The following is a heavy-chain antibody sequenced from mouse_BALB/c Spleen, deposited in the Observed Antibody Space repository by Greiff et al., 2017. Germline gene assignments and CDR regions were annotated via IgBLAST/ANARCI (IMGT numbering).Heavy chain of an antibody. V-gene: IGHV5-17*02. Sequence: EVMLVESGGGLVQPGGSRKLSCAASGFTFSSFGMHWVRQAPEKGLEWVAYISSGSSTIYYADTVKGRFTISRDNPKNTLFLQMTSLRSEDTAMYYCARRGAYYRSSYRAYAMDYWGQGTSVTVSS. CDR2: ISSGSSTI. D-gene: IGHD1-1*01. CDR3: ARRGAYYRSSYRAYAMDY. CDR1: GFTFSSFG. J-gene: IGHJ4*01.